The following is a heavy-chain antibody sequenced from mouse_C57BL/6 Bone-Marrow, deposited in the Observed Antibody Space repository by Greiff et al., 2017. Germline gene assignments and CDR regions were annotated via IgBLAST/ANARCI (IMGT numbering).Heavy chain of an antibody. D-gene: IGHD6-1*02. J-gene: IGHJ4*01. CDR2: IDPEDGDT. V-gene: IGHV14-4*01. CDR3: TTRQLDHYYAMDY. CDR1: GFNIKDDY. Sequence: VQLQQSGAELVRPGASVKLSCTASGFNIKDDYMHWVKQRPEQGLEWIGWIDPEDGDTNYAPQFQGTATITADPSSNPAYLPLSRLTSEATAVYYGTTRQLDHYYAMDYWGQGTSVTVSS.